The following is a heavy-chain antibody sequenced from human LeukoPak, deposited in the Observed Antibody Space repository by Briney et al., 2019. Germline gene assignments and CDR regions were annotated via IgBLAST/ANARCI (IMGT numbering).Heavy chain of an antibody. V-gene: IGHV4-4*07. D-gene: IGHD5-12*01. J-gene: IGHJ5*02. Sequence: PSETLSLTCTVSGGSISSYYWSWIRQPAGKGLEWIGRIYTSGSTNYNPSLKSRVTMSVDTSKNQFSLKLSSVTAADTAVYYCARVIVAAPHNWFDPWGQRTLVTVSS. CDR2: IYTSGST. CDR3: ARVIVAAPHNWFDP. CDR1: GGSISSYY.